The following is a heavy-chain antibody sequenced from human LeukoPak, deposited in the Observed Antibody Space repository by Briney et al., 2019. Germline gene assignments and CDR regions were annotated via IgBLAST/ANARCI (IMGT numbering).Heavy chain of an antibody. J-gene: IGHJ4*02. CDR1: GGSFSGYY. CDR3: ARHIAVAGIGFDYFDY. D-gene: IGHD6-19*01. CDR2: INHSGST. Sequence: SETLSLTCAVYGGSFSGYYWSWIRQPPGKGLEWIGEINHSGSTNYNPSLKSRVTISVDTSKNQFSLKLSSVTAADTAVYYCARHIAVAGIGFDYFDYWGQGTLVTVSS. V-gene: IGHV4-34*01.